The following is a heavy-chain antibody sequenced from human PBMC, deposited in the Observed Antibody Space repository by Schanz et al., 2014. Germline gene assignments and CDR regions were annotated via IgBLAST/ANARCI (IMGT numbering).Heavy chain of an antibody. CDR2: IYSGGST. J-gene: IGHJ4*02. D-gene: IGHD3-10*01. CDR1: GFTVSDNY. CDR3: ARDGFGGYLDS. Sequence: EVQLVESGGGLVEPGGSLRLSCAASGFTVSDNYMTWVRQAPGKGLEWVSVIYSGGSTYYADSVKGRFTISRDNAKNSLYLQMHSLRPEDTAVYYCARDGFGGYLDSWGQGTLVTVSS. V-gene: IGHV3-53*01.